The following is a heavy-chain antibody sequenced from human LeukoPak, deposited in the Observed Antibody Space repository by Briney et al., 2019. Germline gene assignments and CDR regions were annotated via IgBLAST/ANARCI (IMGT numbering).Heavy chain of an antibody. Sequence: GGSLRLSCAASGFTFSRYAMHWVRQAPGKGLEWVAVMSYDGSNKYYADSVKGRFTISRDNSKNTLYLQMNSLRAEDTAVYYCAKRQWELDYWGQGTLVTVSS. V-gene: IGHV3-30-3*02. D-gene: IGHD1-26*01. CDR2: MSYDGSNK. CDR3: AKRQWELDY. CDR1: GFTFSRYA. J-gene: IGHJ4*02.